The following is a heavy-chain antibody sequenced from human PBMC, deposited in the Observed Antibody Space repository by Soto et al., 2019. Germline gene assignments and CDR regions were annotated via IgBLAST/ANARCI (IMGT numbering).Heavy chain of an antibody. D-gene: IGHD4-4*01. V-gene: IGHV4-39*01. CDR1: GGSIISSSYY. CDR2: IYYSGST. J-gene: IGHJ5*02. Sequence: LEILSLTCTVSGGSIISSSYYWGWIRQPPGKGLEWIGSIYYSGSTYYNPSLKSRVTISVDTSKNQFSLKLSSVTAADTAVYYCAAGDSNYGNWFDPWGQGTLVTVSS. CDR3: AAGDSNYGNWFDP.